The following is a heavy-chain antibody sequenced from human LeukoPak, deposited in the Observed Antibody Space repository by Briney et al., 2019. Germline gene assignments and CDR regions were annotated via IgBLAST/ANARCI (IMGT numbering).Heavy chain of an antibody. J-gene: IGHJ4*02. Sequence: PSETLSLTCAVSGGSISSSNWWSWVRQPPGKGREWIGEIYHSGSTNYNPSLKSRVTVSVDKSKNQFSLKLSSVTAADTAVYYCARRIEVVAATGIDYWGQGTLVTVSS. V-gene: IGHV4-4*02. CDR3: ARRIEVVAATGIDY. D-gene: IGHD2-15*01. CDR1: GGSISSSNW. CDR2: IYHSGST.